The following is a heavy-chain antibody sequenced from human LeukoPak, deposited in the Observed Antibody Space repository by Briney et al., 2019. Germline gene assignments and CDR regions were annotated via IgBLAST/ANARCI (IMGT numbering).Heavy chain of an antibody. Sequence: GGSLRLSCAASRFTVSSNYMSWVRQAPGKGLEWVSVIYSGGSTYYADSVKGRFTISRDNSKNTLYLQMNSLRAEDTAVYYCARVSKSRLWRSYYYFDYWGQGTLVTVSS. V-gene: IGHV3-53*01. CDR1: RFTVSSNY. D-gene: IGHD1-26*01. CDR3: ARVSKSRLWRSYYYFDY. J-gene: IGHJ4*02. CDR2: IYSGGST.